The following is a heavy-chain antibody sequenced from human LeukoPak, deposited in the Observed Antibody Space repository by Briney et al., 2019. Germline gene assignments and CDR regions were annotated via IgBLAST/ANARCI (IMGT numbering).Heavy chain of an antibody. Sequence: PGGSLRLSCAASGFTFSSYSMNWVRQAPGKGLEWVSSISSSSSYIYYADSVKGRFTISRDNAKNSLYLQMSSLRAEDTAVYYCARDLSYAYYYMDVWGKGTTVTVSS. CDR1: GFTFSSYS. V-gene: IGHV3-21*01. CDR2: ISSSSSYI. D-gene: IGHD2-8*01. J-gene: IGHJ6*03. CDR3: ARDLSYAYYYMDV.